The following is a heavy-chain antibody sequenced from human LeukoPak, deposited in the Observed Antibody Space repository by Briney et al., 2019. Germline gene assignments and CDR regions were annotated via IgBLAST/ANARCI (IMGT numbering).Heavy chain of an antibody. J-gene: IGHJ6*03. CDR2: INPNSGGT. CDR1: GYTFTGYY. CDR3: ARDRTAMVSGYYYYYMDV. D-gene: IGHD5-18*01. Sequence: SVKVSCKAAGYTFTGYYMHWVRQAPGQGLEWMGCINPNSGGTNYAQKFQGRVTMTRDTSISTAYMELSRLRSDDTAVYYCARDRTAMVSGYYYYYMDVWGKGTTVTVSS. V-gene: IGHV1-2*02.